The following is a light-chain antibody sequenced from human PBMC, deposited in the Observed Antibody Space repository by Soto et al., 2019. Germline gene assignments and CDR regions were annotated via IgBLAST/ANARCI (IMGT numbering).Light chain of an antibody. CDR1: SSDVGGYNY. J-gene: IGLJ1*01. CDR2: DVS. CDR3: CSYTTSNTRQIV. V-gene: IGLV2-14*01. Sequence: QSLLTQPASASGSPGQSITISCTGTSSDVGGYNYVSWYQQHPGKAPKFIIYDVSNRPSGVSNRFSGSKSGNTASLTISGLQAEDEADYYCCSYTTSNTRQIVFGTGTKVTVL.